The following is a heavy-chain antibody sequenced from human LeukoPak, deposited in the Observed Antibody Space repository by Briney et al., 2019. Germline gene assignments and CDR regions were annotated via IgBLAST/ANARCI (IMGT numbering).Heavy chain of an antibody. D-gene: IGHD2/OR15-2a*01. V-gene: IGHV4-59*01. CDR3: ARVDVKGPFDY. J-gene: IGHJ4*02. CDR2: IYYSGNT. Sequence: SETLSLTCTVSGVSISSYYWSWIRQPPGKGLEWIGYIYYSGNTNYNPSLKSRLTISVDTSKNQFSLKLSSVTAADTAVYYCARVDVKGPFDYWGQGTQVTVSS. CDR1: GVSISSYY.